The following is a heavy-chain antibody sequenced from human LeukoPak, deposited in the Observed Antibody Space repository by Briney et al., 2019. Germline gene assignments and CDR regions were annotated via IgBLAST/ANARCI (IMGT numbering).Heavy chain of an antibody. V-gene: IGHV1-8*01. Sequence: GASVKVSCKASGYTFTSYDINWVRQATGQGLEWMGWMNPNSGSTGYAQRFQGRVTMTRNTSISTAYMELSSLRSEDTAVYYCARGPLMVRGGYYYYGMDVWGQGTTVTVSS. J-gene: IGHJ6*02. CDR1: GYTFTSYD. CDR3: ARGPLMVRGGYYYYGMDV. D-gene: IGHD3-10*01. CDR2: MNPNSGST.